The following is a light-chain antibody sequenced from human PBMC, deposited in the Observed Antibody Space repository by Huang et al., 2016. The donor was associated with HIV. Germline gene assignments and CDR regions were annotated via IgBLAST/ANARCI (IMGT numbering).Light chain of an antibody. J-gene: IGKJ2*01. V-gene: IGKV3-15*01. CDR1: QSVTSN. CDR2: GAS. Sequence: EIVMTQSPAALSVSPGERATLSCRASQSVTSNLAWYQPKPGQAPRLLIYGASTRATGVPARFTGSGSETEFTLTISSLQSEDFTLYFCQQYNNWPPTFGQGTNLEIK. CDR3: QQYNNWPPT.